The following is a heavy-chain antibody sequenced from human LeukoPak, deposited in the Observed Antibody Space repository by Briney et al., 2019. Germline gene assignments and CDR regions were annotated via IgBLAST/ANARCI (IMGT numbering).Heavy chain of an antibody. CDR2: IRSKAYGGTT. CDR1: GFTFGDYA. D-gene: IGHD3-10*01. J-gene: IGHJ4*02. Sequence: GGSLRLSCTASGFTFGDYAMSWFRQAPGKGLEWVGFIRSKAYGGTTEYAASVKGRFTISRDDSKSIAYLQMNSLKTEDTAVYYCTRGVGEWLDIFDYWGQGTLVTVSS. V-gene: IGHV3-49*03. CDR3: TRGVGEWLDIFDY.